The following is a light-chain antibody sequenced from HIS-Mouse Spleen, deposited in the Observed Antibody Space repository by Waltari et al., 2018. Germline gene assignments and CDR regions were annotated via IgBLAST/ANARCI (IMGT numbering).Light chain of an antibody. Sequence: SSELTQDPAVSVALGQTVRTTCQGYSLRSYYASWYQQKPGQAPVLVIYGKNNRPSGIPDRFSGSSSGNTASLTITGAQAEDEADYYCNSRDSSGNHWVFGGGTKLTVL. V-gene: IGLV3-19*01. CDR2: GKN. CDR1: SLRSYY. CDR3: NSRDSSGNHWV. J-gene: IGLJ3*02.